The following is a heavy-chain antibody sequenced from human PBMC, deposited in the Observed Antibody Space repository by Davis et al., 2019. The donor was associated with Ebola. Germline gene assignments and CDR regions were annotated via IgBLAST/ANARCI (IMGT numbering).Heavy chain of an antibody. Sequence: HTAGSLTLSCAASGFTFSSYWMTWVRQAPGKGLEWVARIKTDGSTTRYAHSVKGRFTISRDNTKNTLYLQMNSLRGEDTAVYYCVRDTSHQLPHWLYYFYGMDVWGQGTTVTVSS. CDR3: VRDTSHQLPHWLYYFYGMDV. J-gene: IGHJ6*02. D-gene: IGHD2-2*01. CDR2: IKTDGSTT. CDR1: GFTFSSYW. V-gene: IGHV3-74*01.